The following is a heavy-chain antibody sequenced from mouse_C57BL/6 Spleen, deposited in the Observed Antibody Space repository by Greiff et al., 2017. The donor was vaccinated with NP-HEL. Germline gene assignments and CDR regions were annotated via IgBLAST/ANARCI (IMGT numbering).Heavy chain of an antibody. Sequence: EVKLVESGGGLVKPGGSLKLSCAASGFTFSDYGMHWVRQAPEKGLEWVAYISSGSSTIYYADKVKGRFTISRDNAKNTLFLQMTSLRSEDTAMYYCARYPDYYGSSPSYAMDYWGQGTSVTVSS. CDR3: ARYPDYYGSSPSYAMDY. V-gene: IGHV5-17*01. CDR1: GFTFSDYG. CDR2: ISSGSSTI. J-gene: IGHJ4*01. D-gene: IGHD1-1*01.